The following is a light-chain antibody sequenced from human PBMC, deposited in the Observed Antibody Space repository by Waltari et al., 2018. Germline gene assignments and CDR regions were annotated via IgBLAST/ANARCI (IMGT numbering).Light chain of an antibody. CDR1: QSLLNW. CDR2: KAS. Sequence: DIQMTQSPSTLPASVVDRVTITCRSRQSLLNWLAWFQQKPGKAPNLLIYKASNLESGVPSRFSGSGAGTEFTLTISSLQPDDFATYYCQQYMTNSWTFGQGTRVEVK. CDR3: QQYMTNSWT. V-gene: IGKV1-5*03. J-gene: IGKJ1*01.